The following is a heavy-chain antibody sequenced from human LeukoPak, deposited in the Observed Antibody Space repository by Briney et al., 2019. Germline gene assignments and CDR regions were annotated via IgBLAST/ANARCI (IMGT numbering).Heavy chain of an antibody. D-gene: IGHD3-22*01. CDR1: GGSISSGGYY. CDR2: IYYSGST. Sequence: SETLSLTCTVSGGSISSGGYYWSWIRQHPGKGLEWIGYIYYSGSTYYNPSLKSRVTISVDTSKNQFSLKLSSVTAADTAVYYCARTGYYDSSGYPTPIDYWGQGTLVTVSS. J-gene: IGHJ4*02. V-gene: IGHV4-31*03. CDR3: ARTGYYDSSGYPTPIDY.